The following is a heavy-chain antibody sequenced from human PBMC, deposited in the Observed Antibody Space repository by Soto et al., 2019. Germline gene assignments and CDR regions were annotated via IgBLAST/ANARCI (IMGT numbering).Heavy chain of an antibody. CDR2: IYHSGST. J-gene: IGHJ4*02. Sequence: PSETLSLTCAVSGGSIRGGGYSWSWIRQPPGKGLERIGYIYHSGSTYYNPSLKSRVTISVDRSKNQFSLKLSSVTAADTAVYYCARAGGLGAVAADYWGQGTLVTVS. D-gene: IGHD6-19*01. CDR1: GGSIRGGGYS. V-gene: IGHV4-30-2*01. CDR3: ARAGGLGAVAADY.